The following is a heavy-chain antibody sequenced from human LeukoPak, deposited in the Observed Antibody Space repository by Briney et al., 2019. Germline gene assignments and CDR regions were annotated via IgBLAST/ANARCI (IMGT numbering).Heavy chain of an antibody. CDR2: INPSGGTT. Sequence: ASVKVSCKASGYIFTNYYIHWVRQAPGQGLEWMGMINPSGGTTDYAQKFQGRVTMTRDRSTSTLYMELSSLRSEDTAVYYCARAGTVVTHGGFDYWGQGTLVTVSS. D-gene: IGHD4-23*01. V-gene: IGHV1-46*01. CDR3: ARAGTVVTHGGFDY. J-gene: IGHJ4*02. CDR1: GYIFTNYY.